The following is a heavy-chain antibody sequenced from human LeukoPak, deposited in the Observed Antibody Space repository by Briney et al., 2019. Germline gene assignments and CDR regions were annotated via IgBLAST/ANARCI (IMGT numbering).Heavy chain of an antibody. CDR1: GFTFSSYA. Sequence: GGSLRLSCAASGFTFSSYAMSWVRQAPGKGLEWVGRIKSKTDGGTTDYAAPVKGRFTISRDDSKNTLYLQMNSLKTEDTAVYYCTTDWLQTPNYYDSSGYYYRVDYWGQGTLVTVSS. J-gene: IGHJ4*02. V-gene: IGHV3-15*01. D-gene: IGHD3-22*01. CDR3: TTDWLQTPNYYDSSGYYYRVDY. CDR2: IKSKTDGGTT.